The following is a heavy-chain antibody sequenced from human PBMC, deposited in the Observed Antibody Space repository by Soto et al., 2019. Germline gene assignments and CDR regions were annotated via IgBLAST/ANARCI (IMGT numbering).Heavy chain of an antibody. CDR3: AAAKLLPFEY. J-gene: IGHJ4*02. CDR1: GFTFSVYK. V-gene: IGHV3-64D*06. CDR2: ISNQGDTT. D-gene: IGHD2-15*01. Sequence: PGGSLSLAYSTSGFTFSVYKMHWVRQAPGKGLEYVSGISNQGDTTYYADYVKGRFTISRDNSKNTLYFQMSSLRPEDTAVYYFAAAKLLPFEYWGQGTQVTFSS.